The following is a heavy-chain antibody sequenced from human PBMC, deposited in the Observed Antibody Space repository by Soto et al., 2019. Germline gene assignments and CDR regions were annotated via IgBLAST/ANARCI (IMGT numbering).Heavy chain of an antibody. CDR1: GGSIRSYY. J-gene: IGHJ4*02. V-gene: IGHV4-59*01. Sequence: QVQLQESGPGLVKPSETLSLTCTVSGGSIRSYYWSWIRQPPGKGLEWIGYIYYSGSTNYNPSLKSLVTISVDTSKNQVSLKLSSVTAADTAVYYCAREGGPSGFDYWGQGTLVTVSS. CDR3: AREGGPSGFDY. CDR2: IYYSGST. D-gene: IGHD3-16*01.